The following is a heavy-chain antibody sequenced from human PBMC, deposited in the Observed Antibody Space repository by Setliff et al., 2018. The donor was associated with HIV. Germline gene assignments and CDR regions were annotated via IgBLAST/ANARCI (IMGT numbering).Heavy chain of an antibody. Sequence: PSETLSLTCTVSGGSISNGNYYRTWIRHHPGKGLEWIGYIHYTGSTYYNPSLKSRLTISVDTSKDQFSLKLNSVTAADTAVYYCARGGTGDDIFHIWGQGTMVTVSS. CDR3: ARGGTGDDIFHI. J-gene: IGHJ3*02. D-gene: IGHD7-27*01. CDR1: GGSISNGNYY. V-gene: IGHV4-31*03. CDR2: IHYTGST.